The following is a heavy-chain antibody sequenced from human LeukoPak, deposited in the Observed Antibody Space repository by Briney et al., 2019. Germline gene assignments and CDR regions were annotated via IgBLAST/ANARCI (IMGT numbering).Heavy chain of an antibody. J-gene: IGHJ4*02. Sequence: GGSLRLSCAASGFTFSSYAMSWVRQAPGKGLEWVSSISGSGGSTYYADSVKGRFTISRDNSKNTLYLQMNSLRAEDTAVYYCAKGGQYRDYDILTGLDYWGQGTLVTVSS. V-gene: IGHV3-23*01. CDR2: ISGSGGST. D-gene: IGHD3-9*01. CDR1: GFTFSSYA. CDR3: AKGGQYRDYDILTGLDY.